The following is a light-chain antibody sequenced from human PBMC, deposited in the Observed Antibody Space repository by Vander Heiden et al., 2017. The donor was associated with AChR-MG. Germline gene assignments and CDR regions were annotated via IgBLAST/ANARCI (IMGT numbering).Light chain of an antibody. CDR3: QQLYTYPFT. CDR1: QGISNY. CDR2: SAS. Sequence: QLTQSPSSLSASVGDRVSITCRASQGISNYLAWYQQKPGEAPKLLIYSASSLQDGVPPRFSGSGSGTEFTLTFDSLLPEDFATYYCQQLYTYPFTFGPGTKVDIK. J-gene: IGKJ3*01. V-gene: IGKV1-9*01.